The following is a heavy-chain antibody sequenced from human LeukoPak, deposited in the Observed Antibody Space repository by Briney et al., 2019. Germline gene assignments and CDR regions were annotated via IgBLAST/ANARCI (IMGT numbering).Heavy chain of an antibody. CDR3: ARLDEYSSSSRYYGMDV. V-gene: IGHV1-69*13. Sequence: ASVKVSCKASGGTFSSYGISWVRQAPGQGLEWMGGIIPIFGTANYAQKFQGRVTITADESTSTAYMELSSLRSEDTAVYYCARLDEYSSSSRYYGMDVWGQGTPVTVSS. CDR1: GGTFSSYG. D-gene: IGHD6-6*01. J-gene: IGHJ6*02. CDR2: IIPIFGTA.